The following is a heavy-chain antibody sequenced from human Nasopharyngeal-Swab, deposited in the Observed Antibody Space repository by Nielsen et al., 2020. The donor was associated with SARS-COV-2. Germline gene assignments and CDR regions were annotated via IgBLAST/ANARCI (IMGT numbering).Heavy chain of an antibody. J-gene: IGHJ4*02. CDR2: IYYSGST. CDR3: ARGSTYYHDSTLSEIDY. V-gene: IGHV4-30-4*01. D-gene: IGHD3-22*01. CDR1: GGSISSGDYY. Sequence: LSCTVSGGSISSGDYYWSWIRQPPGKGLEWIGYIYYSGSTYYNPSLKSRVTISVDTSKNQFSLKLSSVTAADTAVYYCARGSTYYHDSTLSEIDYWGQGTLVTVSS.